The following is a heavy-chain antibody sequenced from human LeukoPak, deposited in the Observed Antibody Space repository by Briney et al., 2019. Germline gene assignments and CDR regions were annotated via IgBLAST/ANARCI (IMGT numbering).Heavy chain of an antibody. CDR2: ISYDGSNK. CDR1: GFTFSSYG. D-gene: IGHD2-2*01. V-gene: IGHV3-30*03. CDR3: AVGSRSSTSPGDY. J-gene: IGHJ4*02. Sequence: GGSLRLSCAASGFTFSSYGMHWVRQAPGKGLEWVAVISYDGSNKYYADSVKGRFIISRDNSKNTLYLQMNSLRAEDTAVYYCAVGSRSSTSPGDYWGQGTLVTVSS.